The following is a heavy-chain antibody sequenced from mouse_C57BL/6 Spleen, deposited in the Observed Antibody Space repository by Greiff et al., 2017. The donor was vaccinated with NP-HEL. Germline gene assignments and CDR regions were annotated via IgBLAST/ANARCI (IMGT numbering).Heavy chain of an antibody. CDR2: INPNNGGT. Sequence: EVQLQQSGPELVKPGASVKISCKASGYTFTDYYMNWVKQSHGKSLEWIGDINPNNGGTSYNQKFKGKATLTVDKSSSTAYMELRSLTSEDSAVYYCARGNYYYGSSYDDWGQGTTLTVSS. CDR3: ARGNYYYGSSYDD. D-gene: IGHD1-1*01. V-gene: IGHV1-26*01. CDR1: GYTFTDYY. J-gene: IGHJ2*01.